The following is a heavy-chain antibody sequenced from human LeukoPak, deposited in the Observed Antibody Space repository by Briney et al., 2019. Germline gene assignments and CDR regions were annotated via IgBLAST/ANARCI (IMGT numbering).Heavy chain of an antibody. CDR1: GGSISSYY. D-gene: IGHD3-22*01. CDR2: IYYSGST. J-gene: IGHJ4*02. V-gene: IGHV4-59*01. CDR3: ARDYYDSSGYYAYFDY. Sequence: PSETLSLTCTVSGGSISSYYWSWIRQPPGKGLEWIGYIYYSGSTNYNPSLKSRVTISVDTSKNQFSLKLSSVTAADTAVYYCARDYYDSSGYYAYFDYWGQGTLDTVSS.